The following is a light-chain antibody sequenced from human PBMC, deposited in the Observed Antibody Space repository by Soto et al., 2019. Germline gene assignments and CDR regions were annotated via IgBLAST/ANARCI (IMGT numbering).Light chain of an antibody. J-gene: IGKJ1*01. Sequence: EIVLTQSPGTLSLSPGERATLSCRASQSVSSSYLAWYQQKPGQAPRLLIYGASSRPTGIPDRFSGSGSGIDFTLSISRVEPEDLAVYYCQQYGSSQWTFGQGTKVEIK. CDR2: GAS. V-gene: IGKV3-20*01. CDR1: QSVSSSY. CDR3: QQYGSSQWT.